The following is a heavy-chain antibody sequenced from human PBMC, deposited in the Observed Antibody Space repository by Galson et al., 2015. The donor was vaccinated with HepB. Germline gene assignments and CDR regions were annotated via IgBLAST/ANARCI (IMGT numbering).Heavy chain of an antibody. J-gene: IGHJ4*02. CDR2: MNPNNGNT. Sequence: SVKVSCKASGYIFANYDINWVRQAPGKGLEWMGWMNPNNGNTGYSQKFQGRVTMTRSTSINTAYMELSSLRSEDTAVYYCVREDMGSGSVTYFDSWGQGTLITVSS. CDR1: GYIFANYD. V-gene: IGHV1-8*01. CDR3: VREDMGSGSVTYFDS. D-gene: IGHD3-10*01.